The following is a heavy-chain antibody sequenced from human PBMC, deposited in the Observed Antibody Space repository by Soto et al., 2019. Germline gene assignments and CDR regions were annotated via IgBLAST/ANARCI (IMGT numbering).Heavy chain of an antibody. Sequence: PGGSLRLSCAASGFTFSSYSMNWVRQAPGKGLEWVSSISSSSSYIYYADSVKGRFTISRDNAKNSLYLQMNSLRAEDTAVYYCARDSYGSGVFYGMDVWGQGTTVTAP. CDR2: ISSSSSYI. V-gene: IGHV3-21*01. CDR1: GFTFSSYS. J-gene: IGHJ6*02. CDR3: ARDSYGSGVFYGMDV. D-gene: IGHD3-10*01.